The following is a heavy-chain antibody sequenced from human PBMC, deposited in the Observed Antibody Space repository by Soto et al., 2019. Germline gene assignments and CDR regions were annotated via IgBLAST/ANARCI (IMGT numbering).Heavy chain of an antibody. CDR2: IYWDDDR. J-gene: IGHJ4*02. CDR1: GFSLSTSGVA. D-gene: IGHD5-12*01. Sequence: QITLKESGPMLVRPTQTLTLTCTFSGFSLSTSGVAVAWIRQPPGEALEWLALIYWDDDRRYNSSLKSRLTITRDTSKDQVVLTMSNMDPMDTATYFCAHSQRGPRDFWGPGILVTVSS. CDR3: AHSQRGPRDF. V-gene: IGHV2-5*02.